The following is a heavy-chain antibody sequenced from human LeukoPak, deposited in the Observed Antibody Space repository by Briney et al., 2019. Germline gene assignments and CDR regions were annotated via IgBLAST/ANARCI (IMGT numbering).Heavy chain of an antibody. J-gene: IGHJ4*02. V-gene: IGHV3-9*01. CDR2: ISWNSGSI. D-gene: IGHD6-19*01. CDR1: GFTFDDYA. CDR3: AKEVYSSGWYDRVFDY. Sequence: GGSLRLSCAASGFTFDDYAMHWVRHAPGKGLEWVSGISWNSGSIGYADSVKGRFTISRDNAKNSLYLQMNSLRAEDTALYYCAKEVYSSGWYDRVFDYWGQGTLVTVSS.